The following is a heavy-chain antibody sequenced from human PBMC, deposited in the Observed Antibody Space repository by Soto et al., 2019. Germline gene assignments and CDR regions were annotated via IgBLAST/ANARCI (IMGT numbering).Heavy chain of an antibody. CDR1: GYSFTIYW. CDR3: ASGGDHYYYGMDV. CDR2: IDPSDSYT. J-gene: IGHJ6*02. D-gene: IGHD2-21*02. Sequence: GESLKISCKGSGYSFTIYWISWVRQMPGKGLEWMGRIDPSDSYTNYSPSFQGHVTISADKSISTAYLQWSSLKASDTAMYYCASGGDHYYYGMDVWGQGTTVTVSS. V-gene: IGHV5-10-1*01.